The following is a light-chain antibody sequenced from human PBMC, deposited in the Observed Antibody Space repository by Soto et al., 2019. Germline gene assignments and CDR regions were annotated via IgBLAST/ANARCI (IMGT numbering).Light chain of an antibody. CDR2: DAS. CDR3: QQCTCWHLT. Sequence: EIVLTQSPATLSLSPGERATLSCMASQSVISYFALNQQKPGQAPRLLIYDASNRATGIPARFSGSRSETDFTLTLVSLEPEDFAFYYCQQCTCWHLTCGGGTKVEIK. J-gene: IGKJ4*01. V-gene: IGKV3-11*01. CDR1: QSVISY.